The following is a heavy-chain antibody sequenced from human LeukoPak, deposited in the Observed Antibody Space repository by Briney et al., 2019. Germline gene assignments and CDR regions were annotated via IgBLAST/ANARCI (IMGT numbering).Heavy chain of an antibody. V-gene: IGHV3-74*01. CDR1: GFTFSSYC. CDR2: ISRGGSYT. J-gene: IGHJ4*02. D-gene: IGHD1/OR15-1a*01. CDR3: ARRRLWNIDY. Sequence: GGSLRLSCAASGFTFSSYCMRWVRQAPGKGLVWVSSISRGGSYTTYADSVKGRVTISRDNTKNTVYLQMNSLRAEDTAVYYCARRRLWNIDYWGQGTLVTVSS.